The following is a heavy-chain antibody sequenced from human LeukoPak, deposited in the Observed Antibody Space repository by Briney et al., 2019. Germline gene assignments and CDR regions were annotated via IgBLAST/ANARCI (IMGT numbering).Heavy chain of an antibody. CDR3: ARGYSGSYFNWFDP. Sequence: KPSETLSLTCAVYGGSFSGYYWSWIRQPPGKGLEWIGEINHSGSTNYNPSLKSRVTISVDTSKNQFSLKLSSVTAADTAVYYCARGYSGSYFNWFDPWGQGTLVTVSS. CDR2: INHSGST. V-gene: IGHV4-34*01. J-gene: IGHJ5*02. D-gene: IGHD1-26*01. CDR1: GGSFSGYY.